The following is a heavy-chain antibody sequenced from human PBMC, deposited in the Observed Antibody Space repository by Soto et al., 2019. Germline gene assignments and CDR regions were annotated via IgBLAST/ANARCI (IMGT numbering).Heavy chain of an antibody. CDR2: VYHSGST. J-gene: IGHJ6*02. CDR1: GGSISSSNW. Sequence: KTSETLSLTCAVSGGSISSSNWWSWVRQPPGKGLEWIGEVYHSGSTNYNPSLKSRVTISVDKSKNQFSLNLNSVNAADTAVYYCARDSRGAYYYYGMDVWGQGTTVTVSS. CDR3: ARDSRGAYYYYGMDV. D-gene: IGHD3-10*01. V-gene: IGHV4-4*02.